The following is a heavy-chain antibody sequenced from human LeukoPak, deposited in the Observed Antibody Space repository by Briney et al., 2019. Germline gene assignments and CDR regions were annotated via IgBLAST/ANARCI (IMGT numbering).Heavy chain of an antibody. Sequence: NPSETLSLTCTVSGGSISSYYWSWIRQPPGKGLEWIGYIYYSGSTNYNPSLKSRVTIPVDTSKNQFSLKLSSVTAADTAVYYCARTCTNGVCYKDAFDIWGQGTMVTVSS. CDR1: GGSISSYY. CDR3: ARTCTNGVCYKDAFDI. D-gene: IGHD2-8*01. J-gene: IGHJ3*02. V-gene: IGHV4-59*12. CDR2: IYYSGST.